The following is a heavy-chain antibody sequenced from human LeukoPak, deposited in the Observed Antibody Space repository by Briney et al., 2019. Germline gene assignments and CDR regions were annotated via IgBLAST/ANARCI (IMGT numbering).Heavy chain of an antibody. D-gene: IGHD5-12*01. CDR1: GFTFSGYA. V-gene: IGHV3-30*04. J-gene: IGHJ5*02. CDR2: ISYDGSNK. CDR3: AREGPLAIKQNWFDP. Sequence: GGSLRLSCAASGFTFSGYAMHWVRQAPGKGLEWVAVISYDGSNKYYADSVKGRFTISRDNSKNTLYLQMNSLRAEDTAVYYCAREGPLAIKQNWFDPWGQGTLVTVSS.